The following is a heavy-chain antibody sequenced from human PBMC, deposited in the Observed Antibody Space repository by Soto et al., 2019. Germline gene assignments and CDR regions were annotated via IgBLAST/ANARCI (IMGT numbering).Heavy chain of an antibody. Sequence: QLQLQESGSGLVKPSQTLSLTCAVSGGSISSGGYSWSWIRQPPGKGLEWIGYIYHSGSTYSNPSLKSRVTISVDRSKNQFSLKLSSVAAADTAVYYCAGSGYYHNSGTDVWGQGTTVTVSS. V-gene: IGHV4-30-2*01. CDR3: AGSGYYHNSGTDV. CDR1: GGSISSGGYS. J-gene: IGHJ6*02. D-gene: IGHD3-22*01. CDR2: IYHSGST.